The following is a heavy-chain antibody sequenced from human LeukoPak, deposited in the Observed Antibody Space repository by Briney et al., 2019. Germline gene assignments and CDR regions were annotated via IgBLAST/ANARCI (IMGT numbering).Heavy chain of an antibody. CDR2: INSDGSST. V-gene: IGHV3-74*01. CDR1: GFTLSSYW. Sequence: GGSLRLSCAASGFTLSSYWRHWVRQAQGKGLVWVSRINSDGSSTSYAGSVKGRFTISRDNAKNTLYLQMNSLRVEDTAVYYCARGSYSFDYWGQGALVTVSS. J-gene: IGHJ4*02. CDR3: ARGSYSFDY. D-gene: IGHD3-16*02.